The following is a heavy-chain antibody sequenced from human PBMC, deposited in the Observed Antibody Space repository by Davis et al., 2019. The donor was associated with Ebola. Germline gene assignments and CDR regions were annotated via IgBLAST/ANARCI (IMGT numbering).Heavy chain of an antibody. V-gene: IGHV3-74*01. J-gene: IGHJ4*02. D-gene: IGHD4/OR15-4a*01. CDR2: IDSDGSRP. Sequence: PGGSLRLSCAASGFTFSSYAMSWVRQAPGKGLVWVSRIDSDGSRPSYADSVKGRFTISRDNAKNTLYLQMNSLRVEDTAVYYCARSDYADYWGQGTLVTVSS. CDR1: GFTFSSYA. CDR3: ARSDYADY.